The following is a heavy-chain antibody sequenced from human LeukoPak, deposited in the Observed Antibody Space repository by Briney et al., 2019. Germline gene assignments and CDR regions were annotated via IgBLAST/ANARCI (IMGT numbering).Heavy chain of an antibody. Sequence: SETLSLTCAVSGGPFSGYFRSWIRQSSGKGLEWIGEIHNSGTTNYNPSLNSRVTISEDTSKNQFYLNLSSVTAADTAVYYCARRYYYNLGSFPFDFWGQGTLVTVSS. CDR3: ARRYYYNLGSFPFDF. CDR1: GGPFSGYF. CDR2: IHNSGTT. D-gene: IGHD3-10*01. J-gene: IGHJ4*02. V-gene: IGHV4-34*01.